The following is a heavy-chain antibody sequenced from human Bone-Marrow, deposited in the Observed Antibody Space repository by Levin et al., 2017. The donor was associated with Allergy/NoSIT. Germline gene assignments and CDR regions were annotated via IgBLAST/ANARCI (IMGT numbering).Heavy chain of an antibody. V-gene: IGHV4-30-4*01. D-gene: IGHD3-22*01. CDR3: ARGYDSGGYYSSLDF. CDR1: GDSISSGDYF. CDR2: IYYSGST. Sequence: PSETLSLTCTVSGDSISSGDYFWSWIRQPPGKGLEWIGYIYYSGSTYYSPSLKSRIFISVDTSKKQFSLKLSSVTAADTAVYYCARGYDSGGYYSSLDFWGQGTLVTVSS. J-gene: IGHJ4*02.